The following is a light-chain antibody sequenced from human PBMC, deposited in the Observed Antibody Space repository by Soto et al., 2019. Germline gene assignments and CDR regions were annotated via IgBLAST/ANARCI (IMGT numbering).Light chain of an antibody. CDR1: QTVRNNY. J-gene: IGKJ4*01. CDR3: KQFSSYPLT. V-gene: IGKV3D-20*01. Sequence: ESVLTQSPAPLSWSPGERATLSCGTSQTVRNNYLAWYQQKPGQAPWLLIYDASSRATGIPDRFSGGGSGTDFTLTISRPEPEDFAVYYCKQFSSYPLTCGGGT. CDR2: DAS.